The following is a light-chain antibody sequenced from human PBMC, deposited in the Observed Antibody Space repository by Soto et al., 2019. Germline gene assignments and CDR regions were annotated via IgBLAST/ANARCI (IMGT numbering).Light chain of an antibody. Sequence: QSVLTQPPSVSGAPGQRVTISCTGSSSNIGAGYDVHWYQQPPGTAPKLLIYGNSNRPSGVPDRFSGSKSGTSAPQAITGLQAEDEADYYCQSYDSSRSYVFGTGTKLTVL. V-gene: IGLV1-40*01. CDR2: GNS. CDR3: QSYDSSRSYV. J-gene: IGLJ1*01. CDR1: SSNIGAGYD.